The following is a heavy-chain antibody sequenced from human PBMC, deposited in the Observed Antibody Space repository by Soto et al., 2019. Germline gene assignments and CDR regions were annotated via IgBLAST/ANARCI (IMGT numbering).Heavy chain of an antibody. CDR2: IFVTSTTI. CDR1: GFTFSSYS. Sequence: EVQLVESGGGLVQPGGSLRLSCVASGFTFSSYSMVWVHQAPGKALEWISYIFVTSTTIYYADSVKGRFTVSRDNTQNSLFLLMNSLRAEDTAIYYCARDKDWAFDYWGQVTLVTVPS. D-gene: IGHD3-9*01. V-gene: IGHV3-48*04. CDR3: ARDKDWAFDY. J-gene: IGHJ4*02.